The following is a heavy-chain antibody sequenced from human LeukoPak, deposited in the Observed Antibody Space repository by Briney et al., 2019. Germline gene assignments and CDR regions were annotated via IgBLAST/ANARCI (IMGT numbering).Heavy chain of an antibody. J-gene: IGHJ4*02. CDR2: ISNDGTT. D-gene: IGHD6-19*01. CDR1: GFSVSTNY. CDR3: ARDNTLSGWYEIGY. Sequence: GGSLRLSCAASGFSVSTNYMSWVRQAPGMGLESVSVISNDGTTYYADSVKGRFSISRDNSKNTVFLQMSSLRAEDTAVYYCARDNTLSGWYEIGYWGQGTLVTVSS. V-gene: IGHV3-53*01.